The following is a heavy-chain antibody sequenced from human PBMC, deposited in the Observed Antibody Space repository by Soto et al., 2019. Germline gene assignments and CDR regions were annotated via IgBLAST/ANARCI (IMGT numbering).Heavy chain of an antibody. Sequence: QIQLVQSGPEVKKPAASVKVSCKASGYTFTSYGISWVRQAPGQGLEWMGWISAYNDNIHYAQKFQGRGTLTTDTSTNTAYMELRSLRSDDTAFYYCARDRSTRDTGPTGMDVWGQGTSVTVSS. V-gene: IGHV1-18*01. CDR3: ARDRSTRDTGPTGMDV. CDR2: ISAYNDNI. CDR1: GYTFTSYG. J-gene: IGHJ6*02. D-gene: IGHD1-1*01.